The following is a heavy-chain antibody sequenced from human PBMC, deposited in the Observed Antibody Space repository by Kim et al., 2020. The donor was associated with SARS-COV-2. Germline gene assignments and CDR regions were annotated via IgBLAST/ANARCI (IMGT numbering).Heavy chain of an antibody. CDR2: ST. J-gene: IGHJ4*02. V-gene: IGHV4-39*07. Sequence: STFSTPSPKSRVTITVDTSKNQISLRLGSVTAADTAVYYCARVADGQVDYWGQGTLVTVSS. CDR3: ARVADGQVDY. D-gene: IGHD2-21*01.